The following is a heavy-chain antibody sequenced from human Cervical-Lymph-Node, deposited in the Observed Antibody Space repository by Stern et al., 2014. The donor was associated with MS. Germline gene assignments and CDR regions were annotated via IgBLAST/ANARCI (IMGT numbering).Heavy chain of an antibody. Sequence: QVQLLQPGAEVKKPGSSMNVSCKPSGGTFSSSYAITWMRQAPGQGLEWMGRIIPILGLANYAQKFQGRVIITADKSTSTTYMELSSLRSEDTAVYYCARGVVSNRAAATLHNLFDPWGQGTLVTVSS. CDR2: IIPILGLA. CDR1: GGTFSSSYA. J-gene: IGHJ5*02. V-gene: IGHV1-69*04. CDR3: ARGVVSNRAAATLHNLFDP. D-gene: IGHD2-15*01.